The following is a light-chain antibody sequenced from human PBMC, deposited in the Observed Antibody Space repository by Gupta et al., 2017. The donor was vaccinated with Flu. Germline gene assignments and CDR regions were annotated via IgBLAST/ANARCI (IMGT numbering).Light chain of an antibody. CDR3: ATWGDSRSGYV. CDR1: SSNIGGNF. CDR2: SNN. V-gene: IGLV1-47*01. J-gene: IGLJ1*01. Sequence: RVTISCAGTSSNIGGNFVYWYQHPPGTAPKLLIYSNNKRPSGVPERFSGSKSGTSATLAISGLRAEDEADYYCATWGDSRSGYVFGTGTKVTVL.